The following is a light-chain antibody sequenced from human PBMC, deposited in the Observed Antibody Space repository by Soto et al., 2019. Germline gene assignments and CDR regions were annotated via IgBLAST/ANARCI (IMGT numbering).Light chain of an antibody. CDR1: QSVLYSSNNKNY. Sequence: DIVTTQSPDSLAVSLGERAAINCKSSQSVLYSSNNKNYLAWYQQKPGQPPKLLIYWASTRESGVPDRFGGSGSGTDFTLTISSLQAEDVAVYYCQQYYSSPLTFGQGTKVDIK. CDR3: QQYYSSPLT. J-gene: IGKJ4*01. CDR2: WAS. V-gene: IGKV4-1*01.